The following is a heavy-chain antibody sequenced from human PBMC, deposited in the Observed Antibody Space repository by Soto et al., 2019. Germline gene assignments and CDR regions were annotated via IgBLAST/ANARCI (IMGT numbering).Heavy chain of an antibody. CDR2: IKSKTDGGTL. D-gene: IGHD2-15*01. CDR3: TTRGALGY. Sequence: EVQLVESGGGLVQPGESLRLSCAASDLSFSNAYINWVRQAPGKGLEWVGRIKSKTDGGTLDYAAPVKGRFIISRDDSSNTVYLQMNSLKTEDTAVYYCTTRGALGYWGQGTLVTVSS. V-gene: IGHV3-15*07. J-gene: IGHJ4*02. CDR1: DLSFSNAY.